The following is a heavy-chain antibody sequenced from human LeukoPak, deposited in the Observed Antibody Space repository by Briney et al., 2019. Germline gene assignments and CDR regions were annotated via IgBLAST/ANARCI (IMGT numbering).Heavy chain of an antibody. V-gene: IGHV3-11*04. J-gene: IGHJ4*02. CDR3: ATDPASYCTSSTCDFDY. CDR2: ISSSGSTI. Sequence: GGSLRLSCAASGFTFSDYYMSWIRQAPGKGLEWVSYISSSGSTIYYADSVKGRFTISRDNAKNSLYLQMNNLGAEDTAVYYCATDPASYCTSSTCDFDYWGQGTLVTVSS. CDR1: GFTFSDYY. D-gene: IGHD2-8*01.